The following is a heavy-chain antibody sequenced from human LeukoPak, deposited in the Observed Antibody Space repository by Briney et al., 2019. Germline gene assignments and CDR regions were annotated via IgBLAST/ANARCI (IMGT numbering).Heavy chain of an antibody. D-gene: IGHD3-10*01. CDR3: ARGRSVNYGSRYFDF. V-gene: IGHV3-64*01. J-gene: IGHJ4*02. Sequence: PGGSLRLSCAASGFTFSSYAIHWVRQAPGKGLEYVPVISSNGGTTYYGNSVKGRFTISRDNSKNTVYLQMGSLRAEDTAVYYCARGRSVNYGSRYFDFWGQGTLVTVSS. CDR1: GFTFSSYA. CDR2: ISSNGGTT.